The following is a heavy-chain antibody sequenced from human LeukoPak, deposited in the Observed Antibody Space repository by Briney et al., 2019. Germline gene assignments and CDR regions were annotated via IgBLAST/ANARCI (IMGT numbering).Heavy chain of an antibody. Sequence: ASVKVSCKASGYTFTGYYMHWVRQAPGQGLEWMGWINPNSGGTNYAQKFQGRVTMTRDTSISTAYMELSRLRSDDTAVYYCARDIVVVPAANPSGYYYYYMDVWGKGTTVTVSS. CDR2: INPNSGGT. CDR1: GYTFTGYY. V-gene: IGHV1-2*02. J-gene: IGHJ6*03. CDR3: ARDIVVVPAANPSGYYYYYMDV. D-gene: IGHD2-2*01.